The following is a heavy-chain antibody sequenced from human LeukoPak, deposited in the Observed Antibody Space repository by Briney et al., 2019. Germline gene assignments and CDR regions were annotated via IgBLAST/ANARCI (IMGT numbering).Heavy chain of an antibody. CDR3: ARDSGTTGEVKFDP. V-gene: IGHV4-4*07. CDR2: IYTSGST. D-gene: IGHD3-10*01. Sequence: SETLSLTCTASGGSISSYYWSWIRQPAGKGLEWIGRIYTSGSTNYNPSLKSRVTMSVDTSKNQFSLKLSSVTAADTAAYYCARDSGTTGEVKFDPWGQGTLVTVSS. J-gene: IGHJ5*02. CDR1: GGSISSYY.